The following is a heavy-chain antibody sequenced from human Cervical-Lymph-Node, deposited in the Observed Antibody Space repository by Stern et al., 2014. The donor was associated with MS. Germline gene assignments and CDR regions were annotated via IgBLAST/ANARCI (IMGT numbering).Heavy chain of an antibody. V-gene: IGHV4-31*03. J-gene: IGHJ4*02. Sequence: QLQLQESGPGLVKPSQTLSLTCTVSGRSISSGGYYWIWIRPHPGKGLGWIGYIYYSGSAYYNPSLKSRVTISVDTSKNQYSLKLSSVTAADTAVYYCAREGGVAVAVDYWGQGTLVTVSS. D-gene: IGHD6-19*01. CDR1: GRSISSGGYY. CDR2: IYYSGSA. CDR3: AREGGVAVAVDY.